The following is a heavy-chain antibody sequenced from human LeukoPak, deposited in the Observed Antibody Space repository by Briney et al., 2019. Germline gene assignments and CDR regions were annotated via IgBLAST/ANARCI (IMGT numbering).Heavy chain of an antibody. D-gene: IGHD1-26*01. CDR2: MDKETNLYAT. CDR1: GFTFSDSA. Sequence: GGSLKLSCVASGFTFSDSAIHWVRQSSGKGLEWIGHMDKETNLYATALAASVKGTFTVSRDDSKNTAYLHMNSLKTEDTALYYCTRDSGTYNRFDPWGQGTLVTVSS. V-gene: IGHV3-73*01. J-gene: IGHJ5*02. CDR3: TRDSGTYNRFDP.